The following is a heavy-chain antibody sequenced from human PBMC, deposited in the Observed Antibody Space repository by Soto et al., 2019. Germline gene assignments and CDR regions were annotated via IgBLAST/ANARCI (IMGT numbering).Heavy chain of an antibody. CDR1: GYTLTELS. V-gene: IGHV1-24*01. J-gene: IGHJ6*02. CDR3: ATDPHCSSTSCYYYYGMDV. Sequence: ASVKVSCKVSGYTLTELSMHWVRQAPGKGLEWMGGFDPEDGETIYAQKFQGRVTMTEDTSTDTAYMELSSLRSEDTAVYYCATDPHCSSTSCYYYYGMDVWGQGTTVTVSS. D-gene: IGHD2-2*01. CDR2: FDPEDGET.